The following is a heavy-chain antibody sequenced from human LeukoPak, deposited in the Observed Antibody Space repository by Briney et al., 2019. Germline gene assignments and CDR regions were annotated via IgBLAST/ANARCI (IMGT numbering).Heavy chain of an antibody. J-gene: IGHJ4*02. Sequence: SETLSLTCTVSGGPIRKTNYYWGWIRQTPGKGLEWIGSIFSSGSTYYNPSLKSRVTISVDTSKNQFSLKLSSVTAADTAVYYCARHSDVTATRDWGQGTLVTVSS. CDR3: ARHSDVTATRD. CDR1: GGPIRKTNYY. CDR2: IFSSGST. D-gene: IGHD1-20*01. V-gene: IGHV4-39*01.